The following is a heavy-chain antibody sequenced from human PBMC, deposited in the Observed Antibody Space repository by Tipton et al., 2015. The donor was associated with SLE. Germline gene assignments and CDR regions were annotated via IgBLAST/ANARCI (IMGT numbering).Heavy chain of an antibody. CDR2: INDSGST. J-gene: IGHJ6*02. CDR3: ARRRECGSCPEAYAYYYGMDV. Sequence: FGDYAMNWVRQAPGKGLEWIGEINDSGSTKYNPSLKSRVTISVDTSKNQFSLKLSSVTAADTAVYYCARRRECGSCPEAYAYYYGMDVWGQGTTVTVSS. V-gene: IGHV4-34*01. D-gene: IGHD2-2*01. CDR1: FGDYA.